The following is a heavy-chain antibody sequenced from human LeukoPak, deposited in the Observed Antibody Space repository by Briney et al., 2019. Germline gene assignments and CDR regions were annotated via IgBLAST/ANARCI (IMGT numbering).Heavy chain of an antibody. CDR1: GFTFSIYR. V-gene: IGHV3-74*01. D-gene: IGHD3-3*01. Sequence: GGALRLSCAASGFTFSIYRMHWVRQAPRKGLGWVSPINRDGSSASYADSVKCRFTISRDNAKNTLYLQMNSLRAEDTAVYYCARDEDWSGYYGAFDIWGQGTMVTVSS. CDR2: INRDGSSA. J-gene: IGHJ3*02. CDR3: ARDEDWSGYYGAFDI.